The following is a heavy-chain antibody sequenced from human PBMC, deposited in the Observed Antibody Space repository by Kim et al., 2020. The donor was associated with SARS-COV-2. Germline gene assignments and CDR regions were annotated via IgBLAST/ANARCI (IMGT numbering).Heavy chain of an antibody. J-gene: IGHJ3*01. Sequence: GGSLRLSCAASGFTFSSYWMSWVRQAPGKGLEWVARIRNKANRDTTEYAASAKGRFTISRDDSKNSLHLQMNSLKIEDTAMYYCTRDIGRYSFDVWGQGAMVTVSS. CDR1: GFTFSSYW. D-gene: IGHD1-26*01. CDR2: IRNKANRDTT. V-gene: IGHV3-72*01. CDR3: TRDIGRYSFDV.